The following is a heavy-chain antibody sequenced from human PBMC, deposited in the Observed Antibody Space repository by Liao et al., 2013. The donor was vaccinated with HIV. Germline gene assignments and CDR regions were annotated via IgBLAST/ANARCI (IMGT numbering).Heavy chain of an antibody. V-gene: IGHV4-59*01. J-gene: IGHJ4*02. D-gene: IGHD6-19*01. CDR1: GGSISSYY. CDR2: IYYSGST. CDR3: ARETAVAGYFDY. Sequence: QVQLQESGPGLVKPSETLSLTCTVSGGSISSYYWTWIRQPPGKGLEWIGYIYYSGSTNYNPSLKSRVTISVDTSKNQFSLKLSSVTAADTAVYYCARETAVAGYFDYWGQGTLVTVSS.